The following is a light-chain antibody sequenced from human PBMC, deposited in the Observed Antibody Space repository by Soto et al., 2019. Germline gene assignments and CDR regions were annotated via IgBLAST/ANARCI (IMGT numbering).Light chain of an antibody. Sequence: QPVLTQSPSASASLGASVKLTCTLSSGHSRYAIAWHQQQPEKGPRFLMKLNSDGSYSKGDGIPDRFSGSSSGAERYLTISSLQSEDEADYYCQTWGTGRVFGGGTKLTVL. CDR3: QTWGTGRV. CDR1: SGHSRYA. V-gene: IGLV4-69*01. CDR2: LNSDGSY. J-gene: IGLJ2*01.